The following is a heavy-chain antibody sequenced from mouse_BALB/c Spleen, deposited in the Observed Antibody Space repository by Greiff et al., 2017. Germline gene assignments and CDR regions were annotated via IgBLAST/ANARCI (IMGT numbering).Heavy chain of an antibody. CDR1: GYSITSDYA. Sequence: ESGPGLVKPSQSLSLTCTVTGYSITSDYAWNWIRQFPGNKLEWMGYISYSGSTSYNPSLKSRISITRDTSKNQFFLQLNSVTTEDTATYYCGRGGYGNYNYYAMDYWGQGTSVTVSS. J-gene: IGHJ4*01. CDR2: ISYSGST. CDR3: GRGGYGNYNYYAMDY. D-gene: IGHD2-1*01. V-gene: IGHV3-2*02.